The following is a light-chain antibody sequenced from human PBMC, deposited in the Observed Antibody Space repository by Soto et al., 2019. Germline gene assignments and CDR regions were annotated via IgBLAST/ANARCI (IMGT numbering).Light chain of an antibody. CDR2: DTS. V-gene: IGKV1-5*01. CDR3: QQYNNYWS. J-gene: IGKJ1*01. CDR1: QSISSW. Sequence: DIQMTQSPSTLSASVGDRVTITCRASQSISSWLAWYQLKPGKAPKLLIYDTSTLQSGVPSRFSGSGSGTEFTLATSSLQPDDFATYYCQQYNNYWSFGQGTKVEIK.